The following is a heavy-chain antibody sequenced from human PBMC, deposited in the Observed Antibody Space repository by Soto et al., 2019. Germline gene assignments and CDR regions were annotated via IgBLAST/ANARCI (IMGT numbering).Heavy chain of an antibody. J-gene: IGHJ4*02. V-gene: IGHV3-53*01. Sequence: GGYLRLSCAASGFTVSSNSMSWVRQAPGKGLEWVSLIYTDGGTYYGDSVKGRFTISRDTSKNTLSLQMTSLRADDTAVYYCARDNSMLGPPFHYWGQRTLVIVSS. CDR2: IYTDGGT. CDR3: ARDNSMLGPPFHY. CDR1: GFTVSSNS. D-gene: IGHD7-27*01.